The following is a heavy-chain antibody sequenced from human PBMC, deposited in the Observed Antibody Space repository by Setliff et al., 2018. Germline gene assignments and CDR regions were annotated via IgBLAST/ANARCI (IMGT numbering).Heavy chain of an antibody. J-gene: IGHJ4*02. Sequence: PGGSLRLSCAASGFTFSSYWMSWVRQAPGKGLEWVANIKQDGSEKDYVDSVKGRFTISRDNAKNSLYLQMNSLRAEDTAVYYCARQDTSGWYEVDNWGQGTLVTVSS. CDR2: IKQDGSEK. V-gene: IGHV3-7*01. CDR1: GFTFSSYW. D-gene: IGHD6-19*01. CDR3: ARQDTSGWYEVDN.